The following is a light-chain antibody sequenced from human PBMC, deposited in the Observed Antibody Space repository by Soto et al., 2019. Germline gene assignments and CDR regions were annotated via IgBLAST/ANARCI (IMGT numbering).Light chain of an antibody. CDR3: QSYDSGLTGSV. CDR2: GNT. CDR1: SSNIGAGYD. V-gene: IGLV1-40*01. J-gene: IGLJ2*01. Sequence: QSVLTQSPSVSGAPGQRVTISCTGSSSNIGAGYDVNWYQHLPGTAPKLLIYGNTNRPSGVPYRFSGSKSSTSASLAITGLQADDEAVYYCQSYDSGLTGSVFGGGTQLTVL.